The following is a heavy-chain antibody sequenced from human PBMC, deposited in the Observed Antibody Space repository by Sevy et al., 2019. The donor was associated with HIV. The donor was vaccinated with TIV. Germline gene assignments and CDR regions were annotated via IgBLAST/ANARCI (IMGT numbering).Heavy chain of an antibody. CDR2: ISYDGSNK. CDR3: ARSVGYSYGRVCQWPSDY. D-gene: IGHD5-18*01. CDR1: GFTFSSYA. J-gene: IGHJ4*02. V-gene: IGHV3-30-3*01. Sequence: GSLRLSCAASGFTFSSYAMHWVRQAPGKGLEWVAVISYDGSNKYYADSVKGRFTISRDNSKNTLYLQMNSLRAEDTAVYYCARSVGYSYGRVCQWPSDYWGQGTLVTVSS.